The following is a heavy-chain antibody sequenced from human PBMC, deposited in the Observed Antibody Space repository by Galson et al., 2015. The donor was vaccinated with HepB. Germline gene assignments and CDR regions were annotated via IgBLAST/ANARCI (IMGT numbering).Heavy chain of an antibody. V-gene: IGHV3-7*03. CDR3: ARVFRGWFGDLYPVDY. D-gene: IGHD3-10*01. CDR2: IKQDGDEK. Sequence: SLRLSCAASGFTFSNFCMTWVRQAPGKGLEWVASIKQDGDEKYNVDFVKGRFTISRDNAKSALYLQMDSLRAEDTALYYCARVFRGWFGDLYPVDYWGQGTLVTVAS. J-gene: IGHJ4*02. CDR1: GFTFSNFC.